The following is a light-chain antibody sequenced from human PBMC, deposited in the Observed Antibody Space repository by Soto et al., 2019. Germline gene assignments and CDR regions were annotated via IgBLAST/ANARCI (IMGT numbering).Light chain of an antibody. CDR1: QSISSW. CDR2: KAS. CDR3: QQYDSFSWT. V-gene: IGKV1-5*03. J-gene: IGKJ1*01. Sequence: DMLMTXXPXXXXAXXXGXXTKXCRASQSISSWLAWYQQKPGKAPKVLIYKASTLESGVPSRFSGSGSGTEFTLTISSLLPDDFATYFCQQYDSFSWTFGQGAKVDIK.